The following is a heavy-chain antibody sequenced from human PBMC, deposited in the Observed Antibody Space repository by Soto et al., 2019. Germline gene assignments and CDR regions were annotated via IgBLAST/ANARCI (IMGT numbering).Heavy chain of an antibody. CDR3: AIDILISDIVVVPAAPVDY. Sequence: LRLSCAASGFTFRSYGRHSVRQAPRKGLEWVAIIWYDGSNKYYADSVKGRFTISRDNSKNTLYLQMNSLRAEDTAVYYCAIDILISDIVVVPAAPVDYRGQRTLVTVSS. CDR2: IWYDGSNK. D-gene: IGHD2-2*01. J-gene: IGHJ4*02. V-gene: IGHV3-33*01. CDR1: GFTFRSYG.